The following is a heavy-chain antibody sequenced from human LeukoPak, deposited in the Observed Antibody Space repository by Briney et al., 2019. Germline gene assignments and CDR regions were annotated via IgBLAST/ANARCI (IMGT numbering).Heavy chain of an antibody. J-gene: IGHJ4*02. CDR3: AKDGDSSGFDLSY. Sequence: GGSLRLPCTASGFIFSGYGMHWVRQAPGKGLEWVAFIRYDGSTQNYADSVKGRFTISRDNSKNTLYLQMNTLRAEDTAVYYCAKDGDSSGFDLSYWGQGTLVTVSS. D-gene: IGHD3-22*01. CDR2: IRYDGSTQ. V-gene: IGHV3-30*02. CDR1: GFIFSGYG.